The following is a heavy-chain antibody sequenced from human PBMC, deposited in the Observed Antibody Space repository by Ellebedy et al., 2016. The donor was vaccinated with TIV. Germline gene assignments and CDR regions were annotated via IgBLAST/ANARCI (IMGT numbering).Heavy chain of an antibody. D-gene: IGHD1-26*01. V-gene: IGHV1-18*01. CDR2: ISGDNGNT. J-gene: IGHJ4*02. CDR1: GYTFTSYG. CDR3: ARGDQRGEWELLEFDY. Sequence: ASVKVSXXTSGYTFTSYGVNWVQQAPGQGLEWMGWISGDNGNTNYAQKLQVRVTMTTDTSTNTAYMELRSLRSDDTAVYYCARGDQRGEWELLEFDYWGQGTLVTVSS.